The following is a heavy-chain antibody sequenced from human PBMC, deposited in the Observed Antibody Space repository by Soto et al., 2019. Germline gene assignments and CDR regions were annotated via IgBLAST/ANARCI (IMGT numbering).Heavy chain of an antibody. V-gene: IGHV3-23*01. CDR3: AKVGEEYSSGWGVEGDS. CDR1: GFNFSSYA. Sequence: EVQLLESGGGLVQPGGSLRLSCAASGFNFSSYAMRWVRQAPGQGLDWVSAISGSGGNTFCADSVKGRFTISRDNSKNTLYLQMNSLRAEDTAVYYCAKVGEEYSSGWGVEGDSWGPGTLVTVSS. CDR2: ISGSGGNT. D-gene: IGHD6-19*01. J-gene: IGHJ4*02.